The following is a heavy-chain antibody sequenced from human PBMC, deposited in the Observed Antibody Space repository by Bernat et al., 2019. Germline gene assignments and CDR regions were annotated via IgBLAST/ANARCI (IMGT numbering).Heavy chain of an antibody. CDR1: GFTFRSYA. J-gene: IGHJ4*02. CDR3: AKLGYDSSGSPLLFDF. V-gene: IGHV3-30*18. CDR2: ISYDGSNK. Sequence: VQLVESGGGVFQPGRSPRLSCTASGFTFRSYAMHWVRQAPGKGLEWVALISYDGSNKYYADSAKGRFTISRDNSENTLYLQMNSLRGDDTAVYYCAKLGYDSSGSPLLFDFWGQGTLVTVDS. D-gene: IGHD3-22*01.